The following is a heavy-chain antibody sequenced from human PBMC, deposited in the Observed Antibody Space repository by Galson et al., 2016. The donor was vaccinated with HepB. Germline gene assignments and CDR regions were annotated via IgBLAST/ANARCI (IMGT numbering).Heavy chain of an antibody. CDR1: GGSISNNNW. CDR2: IYHTGST. J-gene: IGHJ4*02. Sequence: LSLTCAVSGGSISNNNWWSWVRQPPGKGLEWIGEIYHTGSTNYNPSLPSLKSRVTMAVDTSNSHFSLNLNSVTAADTAVYYCARLPSIFGVDQGHFWGRGTLVTVSS. CDR3: ARLPSIFGVDQGHF. D-gene: IGHD3-3*01. V-gene: IGHV4-4*02.